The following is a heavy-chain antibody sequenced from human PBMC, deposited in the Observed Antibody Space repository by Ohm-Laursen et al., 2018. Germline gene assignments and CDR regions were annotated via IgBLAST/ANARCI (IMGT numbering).Heavy chain of an antibody. V-gene: IGHV3-66*01. Sequence: SLRLSCTATGFTVSSNYMSWVRQAPGKGLEWVSVIYSGGSTYYADSVKGRFTISRDNSKNTLYLQMNSLRAEDTAVYYCARGSSGWQWGDYWGQGTLVTVSS. D-gene: IGHD6-19*01. CDR3: ARGSSGWQWGDY. CDR1: GFTVSSNY. CDR2: IYSGGST. J-gene: IGHJ4*02.